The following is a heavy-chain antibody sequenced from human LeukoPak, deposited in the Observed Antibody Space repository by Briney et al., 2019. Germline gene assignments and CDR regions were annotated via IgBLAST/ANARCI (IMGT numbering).Heavy chain of an antibody. CDR1: GGSISSGDYY. V-gene: IGHV4-30-4*01. CDR2: IYYSGST. Sequence: SETLSLTCTVSGGSISSGDYYWSWIRQPPGKGLEWIGYIYYSGSTYYNPSLKSRVTISVDTSKNQFSLKLSSVTAADTAVYYCARSTLWFGELLSWGQGTLVTVSS. J-gene: IGHJ4*02. D-gene: IGHD3-10*01. CDR3: ARSTLWFGELLS.